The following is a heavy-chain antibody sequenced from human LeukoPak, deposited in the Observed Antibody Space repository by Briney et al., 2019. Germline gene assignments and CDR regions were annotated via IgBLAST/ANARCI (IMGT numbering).Heavy chain of an antibody. Sequence: ASVKVSCKASGYTFTGYYMHWVRQAPGQGLEWMGWINLNSGGTNYAQKFQGRVTMTRDTSISTAYMELSRLRSDDTAVYYCARDISHYDFWSGYWVYYYMDVWGKGTTVTVSS. D-gene: IGHD3-3*01. CDR2: INLNSGGT. V-gene: IGHV1-2*02. J-gene: IGHJ6*03. CDR1: GYTFTGYY. CDR3: ARDISHYDFWSGYWVYYYMDV.